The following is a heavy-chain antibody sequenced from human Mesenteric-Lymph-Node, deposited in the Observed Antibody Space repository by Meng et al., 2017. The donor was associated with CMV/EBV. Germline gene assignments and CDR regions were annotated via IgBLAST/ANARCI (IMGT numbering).Heavy chain of an antibody. D-gene: IGHD2-8*01. CDR1: GFTFSSYE. Sequence: GESLKISCAASGFTFSSYEMNWVRQAPGKGLEWVSYISSSGSTIYYADSVKGRFTISRDISKNTVYLQMNSLRTDDTAVYYCARDPLETGVDWGQGTLVTVSS. CDR2: ISSSGSTI. CDR3: ARDPLETGVD. J-gene: IGHJ4*02. V-gene: IGHV3-48*03.